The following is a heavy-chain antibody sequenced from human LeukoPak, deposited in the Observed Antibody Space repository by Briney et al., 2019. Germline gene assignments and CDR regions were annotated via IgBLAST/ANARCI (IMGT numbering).Heavy chain of an antibody. CDR2: IYTSGNT. Sequence: SQTLSLTCTVSGGSISSGGYYWNWIRQPAGKGLEWIGRIYTSGNTNYNPSLKSRVTVSLDTFKNQFSLKLSSVTAADTAVYFCARDKWGHDAFDIWGQGTMVTVSS. CDR3: ARDKWGHDAFDI. CDR1: GGSISSGGYY. J-gene: IGHJ3*02. D-gene: IGHD7-27*01. V-gene: IGHV4-61*02.